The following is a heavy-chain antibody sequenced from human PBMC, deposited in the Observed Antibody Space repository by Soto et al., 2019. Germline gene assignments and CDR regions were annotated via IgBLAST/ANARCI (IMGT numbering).Heavy chain of an antibody. J-gene: IGHJ5*02. CDR3: PREVGCGSRYHNGFDT. CDR2: IYYSGST. D-gene: IGHD3-3*01. V-gene: IGHV4-59*01. Sequence: SETLSLTCTVSVGSISSYYWSLIRQPPGKGLEWIGYIYYSGSTNYNPSLKIRVTISVDASKNQFSLKLSSVTAADTAVYYCPREVGCGSRYHNGFDTCGQATLVTLCS. CDR1: VGSISSYY.